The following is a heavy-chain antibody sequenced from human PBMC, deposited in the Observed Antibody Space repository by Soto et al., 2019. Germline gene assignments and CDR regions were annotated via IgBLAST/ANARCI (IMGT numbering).Heavy chain of an antibody. CDR1: GYTFTSYG. D-gene: IGHD6-19*01. CDR3: ARDLGSSGWPYYGMDV. CDR2: ISAYNGNT. V-gene: IGHV1-18*01. Sequence: ASVKVSCKASGYTFTSYGISWVRQAPGQGLEWMGWISAYNGNTNYAQKLQGRVTMTTDTPTSTAYMELRSLRSDDTAVYYCARDLGSSGWPYYGMDVWGQGTTVTVSS. J-gene: IGHJ6*02.